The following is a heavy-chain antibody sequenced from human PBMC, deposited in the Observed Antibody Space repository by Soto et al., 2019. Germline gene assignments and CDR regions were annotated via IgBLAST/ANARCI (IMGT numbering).Heavy chain of an antibody. CDR3: AREWVGPGPYYFDY. V-gene: IGHV3-30*03. CDR2: ISYDGSNK. Sequence: LRLSCAASGFTFSSYGMHWVRQAPGKGLEWVAVISYDGSNKYYADSVKGRFTISRDNSKNTLYLQMNSLRAEDTAVYYCAREWVGPGPYYFDYCDQGSLFTVSS. CDR1: GFTFSSYG. J-gene: IGHJ4*02.